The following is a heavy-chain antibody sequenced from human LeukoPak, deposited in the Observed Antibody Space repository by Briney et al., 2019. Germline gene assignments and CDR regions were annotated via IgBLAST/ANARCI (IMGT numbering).Heavy chain of an antibody. CDR3: ARGGYCSSTSCYCDY. V-gene: IGHV3-7*01. Sequence: GGSLRLSCAASGFTFSSYWMSWVRQAPGKGLEWVANIKQDGSGKYYVDSVKGRFTISRDNAKSSLYLQMNSLRAEDTAVYYCARGGYCSSTSCYCDYWGQGALVTVSS. D-gene: IGHD2-2*01. J-gene: IGHJ4*02. CDR2: IKQDGSGK. CDR1: GFTFSSYW.